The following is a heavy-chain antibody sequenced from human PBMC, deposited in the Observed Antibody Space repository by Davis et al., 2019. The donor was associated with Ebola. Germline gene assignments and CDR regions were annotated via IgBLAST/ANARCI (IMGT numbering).Heavy chain of an antibody. Sequence: GESLKISCAASGFTFSSYSMNWVRQAPGKGLEWVSAISGSGGATYYADSVKGRFTISRDNSKNTLYLQMNSLRAEDTAVYYCATLPGYYWGQGTLVTVSS. D-gene: IGHD1-26*01. CDR2: ISGSGGAT. CDR3: ATLPGYY. V-gene: IGHV3-23*01. J-gene: IGHJ4*02. CDR1: GFTFSSYS.